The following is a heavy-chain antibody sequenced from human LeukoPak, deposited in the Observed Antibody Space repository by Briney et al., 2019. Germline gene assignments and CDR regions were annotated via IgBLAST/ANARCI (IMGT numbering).Heavy chain of an antibody. J-gene: IGHJ3*02. Sequence: SETLSLTCTVSGGSISSYYWSWIRQPPGKGVEWIGYIYYSGSTNYNPSLTSRVTISVDTSKNQFSLKLSSVTAADTAVYYCARDGLEAFDIWGQGTMVTVSS. CDR1: GGSISSYY. CDR3: ARDGLEAFDI. V-gene: IGHV4-59*01. CDR2: IYYSGST.